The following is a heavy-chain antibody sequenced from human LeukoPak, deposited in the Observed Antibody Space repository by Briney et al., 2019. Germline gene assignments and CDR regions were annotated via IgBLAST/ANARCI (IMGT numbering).Heavy chain of an antibody. J-gene: IGHJ4*02. CDR1: GFTFSSYS. CDR2: ITNSGSTI. Sequence: PGGSLRLSCAASGFTFSSYSMNWVRQAPGKGPEWISYITNSGSTIYHADSVKGRFTISRDNSKNTLYLQMNSLRAEDTAVYYCAKGGDYYGSGSYQDYWGQGTLVTVSS. CDR3: AKGGDYYGSGSYQDY. V-gene: IGHV3-48*01. D-gene: IGHD3-10*01.